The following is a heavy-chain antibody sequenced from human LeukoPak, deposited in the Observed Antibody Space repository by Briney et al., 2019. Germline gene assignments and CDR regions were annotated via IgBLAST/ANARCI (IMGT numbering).Heavy chain of an antibody. Sequence: GGSLRLSRAASGFTFSSYSMNWVRQAPGKGPEWVSSISSSSSYIYYADSVKGRFTISRDNAKNSLYLQMNSLRAEDTAVYYCARGGSGSYYNVGVGWGQGTLVTVSS. D-gene: IGHD3-10*01. CDR2: ISSSSSYI. V-gene: IGHV3-21*01. CDR1: GFTFSSYS. J-gene: IGHJ4*02. CDR3: ARGGSGSYYNVGVG.